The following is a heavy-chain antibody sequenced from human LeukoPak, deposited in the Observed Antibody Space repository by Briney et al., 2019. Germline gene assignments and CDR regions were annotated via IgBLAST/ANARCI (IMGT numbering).Heavy chain of an antibody. CDR2: IIPILGIA. V-gene: IGHV1-69*04. CDR3: ARGPNSGYYGSGSHLDY. Sequence: GASVKVSCKASGGTFGSYAISWVRQAPGQGLEWMGRIIPILGIANYAQKFQGRVTITADKSTSTAYMELSSLRSEDTAVYYCARGPNSGYYGSGSHLDYWGQGTLVTVSS. D-gene: IGHD3-10*01. J-gene: IGHJ4*02. CDR1: GGTFGSYA.